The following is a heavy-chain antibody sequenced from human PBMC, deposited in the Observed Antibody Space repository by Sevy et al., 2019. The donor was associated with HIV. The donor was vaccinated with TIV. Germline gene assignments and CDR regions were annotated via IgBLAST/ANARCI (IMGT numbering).Heavy chain of an antibody. V-gene: IGHV5-51*01. J-gene: IGHJ6*02. CDR1: GYTFTSYW. D-gene: IGHD4-17*01. CDR2: IYPDDSDT. Sequence: GESLKISCKGSGYTFTSYWIGWVRQMPGKGLEWMGIIYPDDSDTRYCPSFQGQVTISADKSISTAYLQWSSLKASDTAMYYCARHHASYGVTGYYYYYGLDVWGQGTTVTVSS. CDR3: ARHHASYGVTGYYYYYGLDV.